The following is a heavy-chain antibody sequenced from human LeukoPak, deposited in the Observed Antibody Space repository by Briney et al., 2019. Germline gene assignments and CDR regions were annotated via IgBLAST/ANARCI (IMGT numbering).Heavy chain of an antibody. CDR2: INSDGGGT. D-gene: IGHD3-10*01. CDR1: GFTFSSYW. J-gene: IGHJ4*02. Sequence: GGSLRLSCAASGFTFSSYWMHWVRQAPGKGLVWVSRINSDGGGTNYADSVKGRFTISRDNAKNTLYLQMNSLRVEDTAVYYCVRNMVRGVVYFDSWGQGALVTVSS. V-gene: IGHV3-74*01. CDR3: VRNMVRGVVYFDS.